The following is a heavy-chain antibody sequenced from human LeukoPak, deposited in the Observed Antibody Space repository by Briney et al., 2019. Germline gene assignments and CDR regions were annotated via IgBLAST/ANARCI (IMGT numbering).Heavy chain of an antibody. V-gene: IGHV4-39*01. Sequence: SETLSLTCTVSGGSISSSSYYWGWIRQPPGKGLEWIGSIYYSGSTYYNPSLKSRVTISVDTSKNQFSLKLSSVTAADTVVYYCARLVYSNYVDYWGQGTLVTVSS. D-gene: IGHD4-11*01. CDR1: GGSISSSSYY. J-gene: IGHJ4*02. CDR3: ARLVYSNYVDY. CDR2: IYYSGST.